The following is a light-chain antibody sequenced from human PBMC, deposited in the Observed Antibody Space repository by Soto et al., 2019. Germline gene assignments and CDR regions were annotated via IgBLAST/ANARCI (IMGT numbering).Light chain of an antibody. J-gene: IGKJ5*01. CDR3: QQYSSSPPIT. CDR1: QSVTNSY. CDR2: GAS. V-gene: IGKV3-20*01. Sequence: EIVLTQSPDTLSLSPGEGATLSCRASQSVTNSYLAWYQQKPGQAPRLLIYGASSRATGIPDKFSGSGSETDFTLTISILEPEDFAVYYCQQYSSSPPITFGQRTRLEIK.